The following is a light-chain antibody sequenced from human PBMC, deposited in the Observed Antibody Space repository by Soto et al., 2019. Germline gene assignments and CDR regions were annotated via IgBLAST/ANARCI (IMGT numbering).Light chain of an antibody. Sequence: QSVLTQPASVSGSPGQSITISCTGTSSDVGGYDFVSWYQHHPGKAPRLIIYQVSNRPSGVSNRFSGSKSGNTASLTISGLPPEDEADYYCSSYVNMIVRVFGGGTKVTV. J-gene: IGLJ3*02. V-gene: IGLV2-14*01. CDR1: SSDVGGYDF. CDR3: SSYVNMIVRV. CDR2: QVS.